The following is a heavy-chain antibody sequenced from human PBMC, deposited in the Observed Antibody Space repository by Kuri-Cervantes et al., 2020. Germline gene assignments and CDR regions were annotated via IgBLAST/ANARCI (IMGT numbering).Heavy chain of an antibody. CDR1: GFTFSTYSMN. V-gene: IGHV4-59*05. CDR2: IYYSGGT. D-gene: IGHD5-12*01. Sequence: GSLRLSCAASGFTFSTYSMNWVRQAPGKGLEWIGSIYYSGGTYYNPSLKSRVTISVDTSKNQFSLKVSSVTAADTAVYYCAREGYSGYVPFEYWGQGTLVTVSS. CDR3: AREGYSGYVPFEY. J-gene: IGHJ4*02.